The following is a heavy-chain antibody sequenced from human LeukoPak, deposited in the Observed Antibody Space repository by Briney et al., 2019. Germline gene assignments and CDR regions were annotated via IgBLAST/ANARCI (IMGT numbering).Heavy chain of an antibody. D-gene: IGHD3-9*01. CDR3: ARRRGTCYDILTGLYYYYYYMDV. Sequence: GGSLRLSCAASGFTFSDYYMSWIRQAPGKGLEWVSHFSSSGSTLYYADSVKGRFTISRDNAKNSLYLQMNSLRAEDTAVYYCARRRGTCYDILTGLYYYYYYMDVWGKGTTVTVSS. J-gene: IGHJ6*03. CDR1: GFTFSDYY. V-gene: IGHV3-11*01. CDR2: FSSSGSTL.